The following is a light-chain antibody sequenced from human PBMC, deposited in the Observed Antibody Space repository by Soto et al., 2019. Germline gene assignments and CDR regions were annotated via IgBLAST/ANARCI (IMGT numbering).Light chain of an antibody. V-gene: IGLV2-8*01. Sequence: QSALTQPPSASGSPGQSVTISCTGTSSDIGGYNYVSWYQQHPGKAPKLMIYDVTKRPSGVPDRFSGSKSGNTASLTVSGLQAEDEADYYCSSYADSNNVLFGGGTKLTVL. CDR1: SSDIGGYNY. CDR2: DVT. CDR3: SSYADSNNVL. J-gene: IGLJ3*02.